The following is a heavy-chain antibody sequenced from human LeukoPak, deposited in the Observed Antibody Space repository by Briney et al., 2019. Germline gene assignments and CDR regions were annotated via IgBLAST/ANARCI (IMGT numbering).Heavy chain of an antibody. CDR2: ISSNGGST. CDR1: GFTFNSYA. D-gene: IGHD3-10*01. J-gene: IGHJ6*04. Sequence: GGSLRLSCSASGFTFNSYAMHWVRQAPGKGLEYVSAISSNGGSTYYADSVKGRFTISRDNSKNTLYLQMSSLRAEDTAVYYCVKVPPGEGFGEMDVWGKGTTVTVSS. V-gene: IGHV3-64D*06. CDR3: VKVPPGEGFGEMDV.